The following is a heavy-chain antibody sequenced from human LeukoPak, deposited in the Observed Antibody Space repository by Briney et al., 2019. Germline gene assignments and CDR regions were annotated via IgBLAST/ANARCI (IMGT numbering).Heavy chain of an antibody. J-gene: IGHJ6*03. V-gene: IGHV4-59*01. Sequence: SETLSLTRTVSRGSLSSYYWSWIRQPPGKGLEWIGYIYYSGSTNYNPSLQSRVTISVETSRDKFYLMLSSVMAGDTAVYYCARLFAEKSIRGGDYYYMDVWGKGTTVTVSS. CDR3: ARLFAEKSIRGGDYYYMDV. CDR2: IYYSGST. CDR1: RGSLSSYY. D-gene: IGHD3-10*02.